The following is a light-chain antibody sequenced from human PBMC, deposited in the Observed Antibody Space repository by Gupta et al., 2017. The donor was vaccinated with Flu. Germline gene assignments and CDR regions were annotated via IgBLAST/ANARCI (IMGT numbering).Light chain of an antibody. J-gene: IGKJ2*01. CDR2: TAS. CDR1: HSVSSSY. V-gene: IGKV3-20*01. CDR3: QRSCKSLPT. Sequence: TPPSAPGGDGTISCRASHSVSSSYLDWYQQKPGQAPMLLIYTASSRATGVPDRFSGGGSGTDFTLTISRRDPDDFAVYCCQRSCKSLPTFGQGTKVEIK.